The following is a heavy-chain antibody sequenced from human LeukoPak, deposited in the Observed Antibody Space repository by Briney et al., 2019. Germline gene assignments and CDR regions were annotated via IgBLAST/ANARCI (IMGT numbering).Heavy chain of an antibody. CDR1: GYTFTGYY. Sequence: GASVYLSRTASGYTFTGYYMDVVRQPPGQGREWMGWINPNSGATRYAQKFQGRVTMTRDTSINTAYMELSSLRSDDTAVYYCTRAKGVIFDYWGQGTLVTVSS. CDR2: INPNSGAT. D-gene: IGHD3-3*01. J-gene: IGHJ4*02. V-gene: IGHV1-2*02. CDR3: TRAKGVIFDY.